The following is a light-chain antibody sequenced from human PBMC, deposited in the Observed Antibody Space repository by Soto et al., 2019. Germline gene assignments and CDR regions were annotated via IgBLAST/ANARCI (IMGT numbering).Light chain of an antibody. CDR1: QAVISGY. CDR2: GVS. Sequence: EIVLTQSPGALSLSPGEGATLSCRASQAVISGYLAWYQQKPGQAPRLLMYGVSSRPTGISDRFSGSGSGTEFTLTITRLEPEEFALYYCQQYGVTPCNIGQGTKLQIK. V-gene: IGKV3-20*01. CDR3: QQYGVTPCN. J-gene: IGKJ2*02.